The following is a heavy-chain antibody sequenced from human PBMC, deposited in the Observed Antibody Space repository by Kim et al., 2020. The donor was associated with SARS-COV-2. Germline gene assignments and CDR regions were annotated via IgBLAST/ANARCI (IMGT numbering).Heavy chain of an antibody. Sequence: SETLSLTCTVSGGSISSGSYYWSWIRQPAGKGLEWIGRIYTSGSTNYNPSLKSRFTISVDTSKNQFSLKLSSVTAADTAVYYCARHNYDILTGFDWFDPWGQGTLVTVSS. J-gene: IGHJ5*02. CDR3: ARHNYDILTGFDWFDP. CDR1: GGSISSGSYY. CDR2: IYTSGST. V-gene: IGHV4-61*02. D-gene: IGHD3-9*01.